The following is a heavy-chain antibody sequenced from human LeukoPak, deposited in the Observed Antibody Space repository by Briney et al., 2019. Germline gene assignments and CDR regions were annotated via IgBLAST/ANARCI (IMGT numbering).Heavy chain of an antibody. D-gene: IGHD6-13*01. CDR2: TYYRSKSKK. J-gene: IGHJ3*02. CDR1: GDSVSSNSAA. CDR3: AGEGGMAEAAFDI. V-gene: IGHV6-1*01. Sequence: SQTLSLTCAISGDSVSSNSAAWNWIRQSPSRGLEWLGRTYYRSKSKKDYAVSVKSRITINPDTSKNQFSLQLSSVTPEDTAVYYCAGEGGMAEAAFDIWGQGTMVTVSS.